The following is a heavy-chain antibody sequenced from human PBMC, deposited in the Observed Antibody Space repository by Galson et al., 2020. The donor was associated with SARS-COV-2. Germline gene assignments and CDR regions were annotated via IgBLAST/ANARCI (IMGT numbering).Heavy chain of an antibody. CDR2: ISYDGILK. V-gene: IGHV3-30*04. J-gene: IGHJ4*02. Sequence: QAGGSLRLSCAASGFTFNNSAMHWVRQAPGKGLEWVAVISYDGILKHYADSVKGRFTISRDNSKNTLYLQMHSLRAEDTAVYYCARDLSGYGFDYWGQGILVSVSS. CDR3: ARDLSGYGFDY. D-gene: IGHD5-12*01. CDR1: GFTFNNSA.